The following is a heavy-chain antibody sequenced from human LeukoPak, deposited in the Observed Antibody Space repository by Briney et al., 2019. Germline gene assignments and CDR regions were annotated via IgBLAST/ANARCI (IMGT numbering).Heavy chain of an antibody. Sequence: PSETLSLTCAVYGGSFSGYYWSWIRQPPGKGLEWIGEINHSGSTNYNPSLKSRVTISVDTSKNQFSLKLSSVTAADTAVYYCASPLHSSSWGGFDYWGQGTLVTVSS. V-gene: IGHV4-34*01. CDR2: INHSGST. D-gene: IGHD6-13*01. CDR3: ASPLHSSSWGGFDY. CDR1: GGSFSGYY. J-gene: IGHJ4*02.